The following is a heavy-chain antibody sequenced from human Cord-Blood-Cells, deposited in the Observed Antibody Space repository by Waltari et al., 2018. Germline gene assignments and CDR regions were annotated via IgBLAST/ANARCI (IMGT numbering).Heavy chain of an antibody. CDR2: IYYSGST. Sequence: QVQLQESGPGLVKPSETLSLTCTVSGGSISSYYWSWIRQPPGKGLEWIGYIYYSGSTNSNPSLKSLGTISVDTSKNQFSLKLSSVTAADTAVYYCASPSGSGSYYNAFDIWGQGTMVTVSS. CDR3: ASPSGSGSYYNAFDI. V-gene: IGHV4-59*01. D-gene: IGHD3-10*01. CDR1: GGSISSYY. J-gene: IGHJ3*02.